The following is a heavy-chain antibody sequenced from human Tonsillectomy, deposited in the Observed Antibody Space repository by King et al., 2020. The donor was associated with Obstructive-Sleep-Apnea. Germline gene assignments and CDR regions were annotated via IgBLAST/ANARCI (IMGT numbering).Heavy chain of an antibody. CDR1: GGSIRSYY. D-gene: IGHD2/OR15-2a*01. CDR2: MYYSGST. Sequence: VQLQESGPGLVKPSETLSLTCTVSGGSIRSYYWSWIRQPPGKGLEVIAYMYYSGSTNYNPPLKSRVTISVDTSKNQFSLKLSSVTAADTAVYYCARAQIGRFDPWGQGTLVTVSS. V-gene: IGHV4-59*01. J-gene: IGHJ5*02. CDR3: ARAQIGRFDP.